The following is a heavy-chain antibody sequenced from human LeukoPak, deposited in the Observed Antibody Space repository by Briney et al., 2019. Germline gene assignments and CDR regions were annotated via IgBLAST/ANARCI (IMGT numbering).Heavy chain of an antibody. V-gene: IGHV3-23*01. J-gene: IGHJ4*02. CDR2: ISGSGGST. D-gene: IGHD6-19*01. CDR3: AKAFGEQWLAFDY. Sequence: GGSPRLSCAASGFTFSSYAMSWVRQAPGKGLEWVSAISGSGGSTYYADSVKGRFTISRDNSKNTLYLQMNSLRAEDTAVYYCAKAFGEQWLAFDYWGQGTLVTVSS. CDR1: GFTFSSYA.